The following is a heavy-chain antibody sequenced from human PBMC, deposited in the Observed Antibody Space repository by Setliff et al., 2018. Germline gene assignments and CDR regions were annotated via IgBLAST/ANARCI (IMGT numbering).Heavy chain of an antibody. J-gene: IGHJ4*02. V-gene: IGHV3-48*01. CDR3: VRDLHWGFDY. CDR2: IRNAGATT. D-gene: IGHD7-27*01. Sequence: PGGCRRLSCEASGYTFSGYSMNWVRHAPGKGLEWLSNIRNAGATTSYADSVKGRFTISRDNVKNSLFLQMNSLRAEDTAVYYCVRDLHWGFDYWGLGTLVTVSS. CDR1: GYTFSGYS.